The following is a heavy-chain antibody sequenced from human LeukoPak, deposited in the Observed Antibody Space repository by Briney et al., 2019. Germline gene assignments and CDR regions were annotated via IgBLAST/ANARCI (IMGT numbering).Heavy chain of an antibody. J-gene: IGHJ4*02. CDR1: GFTFSDYY. V-gene: IGHV3-11*05. D-gene: IGHD2-15*01. Sequence: GGSLRLSCAASGFTFSDYYMSWIRQAPGKGLEWVSYISSSSSYTNYADSVKGRFTISRDNAKNSLYLQMNSLRAEDTAVYYCARVVNCSGGSCYLGLFDYWGQGTLVTVSS. CDR3: ARVVNCSGGSCYLGLFDY. CDR2: ISSSSSYT.